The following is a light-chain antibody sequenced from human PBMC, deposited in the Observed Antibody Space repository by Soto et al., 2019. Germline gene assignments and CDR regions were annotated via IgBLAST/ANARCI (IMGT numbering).Light chain of an antibody. V-gene: IGKV1-27*01. Sequence: DIQMTQSPSSMSASVGDRVTINCRASQGISNYLAWYQQKPGKVPKLLIYAASTLQSGVPSRFSGSRSGTDFTLTISSLQPEDVATYYCQKYNSAPTWTFGQGTKVE. J-gene: IGKJ1*01. CDR2: AAS. CDR3: QKYNSAPTWT. CDR1: QGISNY.